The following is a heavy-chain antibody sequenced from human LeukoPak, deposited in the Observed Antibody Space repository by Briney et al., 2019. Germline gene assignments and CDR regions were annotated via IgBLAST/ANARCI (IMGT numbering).Heavy chain of an antibody. Sequence: GGSLRLSCAASGFTFSSYWMSWVRQAPGKGLGWVANIKQDGSEKYYVDSVKGRFTISRDNAKNSLYLQMDSLRAEDTAVYYCARQIYSGYERGFDYWGQGTLVTVSS. CDR3: ARQIYSGYERGFDY. J-gene: IGHJ4*02. CDR1: GFTFSSYW. V-gene: IGHV3-7*01. D-gene: IGHD5-12*01. CDR2: IKQDGSEK.